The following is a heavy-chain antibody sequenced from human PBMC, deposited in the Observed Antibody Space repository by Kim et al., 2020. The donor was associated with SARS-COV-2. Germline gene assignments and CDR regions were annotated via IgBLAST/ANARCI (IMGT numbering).Heavy chain of an antibody. CDR1: GFTFTSYA. D-gene: IGHD3-10*01. CDR3: ARDTGYDFGSGSYNWFDP. J-gene: IGHJ5*02. Sequence: GSLRLSCAASGFTFTSYAMYWVRQAPGKGLEWVAVISSDGSNTYNADSVRGRFTISRDNSKNTLYLQMNSLRAEDTAVYHCARDTGYDFGSGSYNWFDPWGQGTLVTVSP. V-gene: IGHV3-30*04. CDR2: ISSDGSNT.